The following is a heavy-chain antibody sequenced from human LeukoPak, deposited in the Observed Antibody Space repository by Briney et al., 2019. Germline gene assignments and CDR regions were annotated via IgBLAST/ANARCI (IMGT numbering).Heavy chain of an antibody. D-gene: IGHD5-18*01. CDR2: TSSSSSYI. CDR1: GFTFSSYS. Sequence: GGSLRLSCAASGFTFSSYSMNWVRQAPGKGLEWVSSTSSSSSYIHYADSVKGRFTISRDNAKNSLYLQMNSLRAEDTAVYYCAIVRGYSYGIDYWGQGTLVTVSS. V-gene: IGHV3-21*01. CDR3: AIVRGYSYGIDY. J-gene: IGHJ4*02.